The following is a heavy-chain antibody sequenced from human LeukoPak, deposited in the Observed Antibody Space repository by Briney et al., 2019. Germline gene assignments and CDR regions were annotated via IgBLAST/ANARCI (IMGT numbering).Heavy chain of an antibody. D-gene: IGHD1-26*01. J-gene: IGHJ4*02. Sequence: PGGSLRLSCAASGFTFSSYGMHWVRQAPGKGLEWVAFIRYDGSNKYYADSVKGRFTISRDNSKNTLYLQMNSLRAEDTAVYYCAKGSFSSRGWELPDFVDYWGQGTLVTVSS. CDR2: IRYDGSNK. CDR1: GFTFSSYG. CDR3: AKGSFSSRGWELPDFVDY. V-gene: IGHV3-30*02.